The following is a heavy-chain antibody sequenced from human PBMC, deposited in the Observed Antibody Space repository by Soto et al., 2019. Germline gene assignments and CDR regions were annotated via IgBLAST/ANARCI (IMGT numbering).Heavy chain of an antibody. J-gene: IGHJ4*02. CDR2: ISYDGSNK. Sequence: GGSLRLSYAASGFTFSNYGMHWVRQAPGKGLEWVAVISYDGSNKYYADSVKGRFTISRDNSKNTLYLQMNSLRAEDTAVYYCAKDGDYWGQGTLVTVSS. CDR3: AKDGDY. V-gene: IGHV3-30*18. CDR1: GFTFSNYG.